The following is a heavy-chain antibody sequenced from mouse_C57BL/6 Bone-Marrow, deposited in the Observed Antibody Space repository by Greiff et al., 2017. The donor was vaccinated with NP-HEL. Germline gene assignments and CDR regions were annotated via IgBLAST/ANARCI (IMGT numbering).Heavy chain of an antibody. D-gene: IGHD2-12*01. V-gene: IGHV5-6*02. CDR2: ISSGGSYT. CDR1: GFTFSSYG. J-gene: IGHJ3*01. Sequence: EVKLVESGGDLVKPGGSLKLSCAASGFTFSSYGMSWVRQTPDTRLEWVATISSGGSYTYYPDSVKGRFTISRDNAKNTLYLQMSSLKSEDTAMYYCASRYSSWFAYWGQGTLVTVSA. CDR3: ASRYSSWFAY.